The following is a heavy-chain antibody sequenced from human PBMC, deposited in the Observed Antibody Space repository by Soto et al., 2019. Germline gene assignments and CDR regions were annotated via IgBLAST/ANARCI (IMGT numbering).Heavy chain of an antibody. D-gene: IGHD2-21*02. J-gene: IGHJ5*02. Sequence: PRGALRDPCGGSGVTLPYDSNTLVRQAPGKGLEWVSYISSSGSTIYYADSVKGRFTISRDNAKNSLYLQMNSLRAEDTAVYYCARVLVFYGGSDPWGQGTLVTVSA. CDR3: ARVLVFYGGSDP. CDR2: ISSSGSTI. V-gene: IGHV3-11*01. CDR1: GVTLPYDS.